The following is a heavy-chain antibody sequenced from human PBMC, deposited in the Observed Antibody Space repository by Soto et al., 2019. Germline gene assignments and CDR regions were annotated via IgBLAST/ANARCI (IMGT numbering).Heavy chain of an antibody. V-gene: IGHV3-23*01. CDR3: ARQVGAAAVLFDY. D-gene: IGHD6-13*01. CDR2: ISGSGGST. Sequence: EVQLLESGGGLVQPGGSLRLSCAASGFTFSSYAMSWVRQAPGKGLEWVSAISGSGGSTYYADSVKGRFTISRDNSKNTLYLQMNSMRAEDTAVYYGARQVGAAAVLFDYWGQGTLVTVSS. CDR1: GFTFSSYA. J-gene: IGHJ4*02.